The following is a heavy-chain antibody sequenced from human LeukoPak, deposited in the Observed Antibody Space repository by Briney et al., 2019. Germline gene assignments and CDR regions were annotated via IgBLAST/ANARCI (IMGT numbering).Heavy chain of an antibody. Sequence: PGGSLRLSCAASGFTFSSYWMHWVRQAPGKGLVWVSRMNVEGSVTSYADFVKGRFTISRDIAKNTLYLQMNTLTAEDTAVYYCARDFGGNSDFWGQGTLVTVSS. CDR3: ARDFGGNSDF. CDR2: MNVEGSVT. CDR1: GFTFSSYW. J-gene: IGHJ4*02. D-gene: IGHD4-23*01. V-gene: IGHV3-74*01.